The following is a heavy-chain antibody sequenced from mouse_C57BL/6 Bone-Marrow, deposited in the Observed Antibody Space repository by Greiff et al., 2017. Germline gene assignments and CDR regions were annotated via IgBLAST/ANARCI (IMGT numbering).Heavy chain of an antibody. D-gene: IGHD1-1*01. J-gene: IGHJ4*01. CDR2: IRNKANGYTT. Sequence: EVKVEESGGGLVQPGGSLSLSCAASGFTFTDYYMSWVRQPPGKALEWLGFIRNKANGYTTEYSASVKGRFTISRDNSQSILYLQMNALRAEDSATYYCARYEGYGSRNYYAMDYWGQGTSVTVSS. CDR3: ARYEGYGSRNYYAMDY. V-gene: IGHV7-3*01. CDR1: GFTFTDYY.